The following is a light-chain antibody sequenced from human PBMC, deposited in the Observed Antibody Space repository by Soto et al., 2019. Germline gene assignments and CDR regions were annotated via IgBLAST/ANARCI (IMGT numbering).Light chain of an antibody. J-gene: IGKJ1*01. CDR2: GAS. V-gene: IGKV3-15*01. CDR3: QQYNNWPPWT. CDR1: QSVSSN. Sequence: EIVMTQSPVTLSVSPGERATLSCRASQSVSSNLAWYQHKPGQAXRLLIYGASTWATGIPARFSGSGSGTEFNLTISSLQSEDFAVYYCQQYNNWPPWTFGQGTKV.